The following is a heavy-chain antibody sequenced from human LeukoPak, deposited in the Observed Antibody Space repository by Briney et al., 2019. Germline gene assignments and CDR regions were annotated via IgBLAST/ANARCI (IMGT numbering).Heavy chain of an antibody. V-gene: IGHV3-53*04. D-gene: IGHD3-10*01. CDR1: GFTVSSDY. CDR3: ARGRGAANDAFDI. CDR2: IYSSSIT. J-gene: IGHJ3*02. Sequence: PGGSLRLSCAASGFTVSSDYMSWVRQAPGKGLEWVSVIYSSSITSYADSVKGRFTISRHNSKNTLYLQMNSLRADDTAVYYCARGRGAANDAFDIWGQETMVTVSS.